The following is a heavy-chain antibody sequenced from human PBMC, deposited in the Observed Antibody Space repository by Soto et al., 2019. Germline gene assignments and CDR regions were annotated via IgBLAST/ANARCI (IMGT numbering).Heavy chain of an antibody. D-gene: IGHD2-2*01. CDR3: AKDPVPQLLPSWWFDP. CDR2: ISGAGGNT. V-gene: IGHV3-23*01. J-gene: IGHJ5*02. Sequence: EVQLLESGGGLVQPGGSLRLSCAASGFAFGAYAMTWVRLAPGKGLEWVSVISGAGGNTYYADSVKGRFTVSRDNSKKMLYLEMNSLRVEGTAIYYCAKDPVPQLLPSWWFDPWGQGTRVTVSS. CDR1: GFAFGAYA.